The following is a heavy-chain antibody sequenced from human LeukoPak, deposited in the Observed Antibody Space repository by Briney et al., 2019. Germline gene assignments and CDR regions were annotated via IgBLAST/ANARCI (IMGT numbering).Heavy chain of an antibody. V-gene: IGHV3-30-3*01. D-gene: IGHD3-16*02. J-gene: IGHJ4*02. CDR1: GFTFSSYA. Sequence: GRSLRLSCAASGFTFSSYAMHWVRQAPGKGLEGVAVISYDGSNKYYADSVKGRFTISRDNSKNTLYLQMNSLRAEDTAVYYCARGSGVWGSYRYTVDYWGQGTLVTVSS. CDR3: ARGSGVWGSYRYTVDY. CDR2: ISYDGSNK.